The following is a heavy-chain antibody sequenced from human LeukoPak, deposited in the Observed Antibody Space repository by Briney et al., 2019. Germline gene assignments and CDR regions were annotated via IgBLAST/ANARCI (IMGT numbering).Heavy chain of an antibody. CDR2: ISSNGDST. V-gene: IGHV3-64*04. Sequence: GGSLRLSCPASGFTFRSYAIHWVRQAPGKGLEDVSAISSNGDSTYYADSVKGRFTISRDNAKNTLYLQMNSLRAEDTAVYHCTRDRGGSAFDILGQGTMVTVSS. CDR1: GFTFRSYA. CDR3: TRDRGGSAFDI. J-gene: IGHJ3*02. D-gene: IGHD3-10*01.